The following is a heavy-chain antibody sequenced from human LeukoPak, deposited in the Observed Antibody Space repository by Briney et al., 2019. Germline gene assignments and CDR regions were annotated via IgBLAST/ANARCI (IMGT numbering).Heavy chain of an antibody. Sequence: GGSLRLSCAASGFTFSTFAMHWVRLSPGKGLEWVSSITGSGPYLLYADSVRQRFTISRDNTKNLLYLEMNSLRAEDTAMYFCVRDVGAVRGEVYFDYWGQGTLVTVSS. CDR3: VRDVGAVRGEVYFDY. D-gene: IGHD3-10*01. CDR2: ITGSGPYL. V-gene: IGHV3-21*06. J-gene: IGHJ4*02. CDR1: GFTFSTFA.